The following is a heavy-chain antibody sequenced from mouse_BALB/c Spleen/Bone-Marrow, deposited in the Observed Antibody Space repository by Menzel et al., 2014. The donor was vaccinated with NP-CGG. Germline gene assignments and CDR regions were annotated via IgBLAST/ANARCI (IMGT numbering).Heavy chain of an antibody. V-gene: IGHV3-5*02. CDR2: IYYSGTI. CDR1: GISITTGNYR. D-gene: IGHD2-2*01. CDR3: ARGYDYFDY. J-gene: IGHJ2*01. Sequence: EVMLVESGPGLVKPSQTVSLTCTVTGISITTGNYRWSWIRQFPGNKLEWIGYIYYSGTITYNPSLTSRTTITRDTSKNQFCLEMNSLTAEDTATYYCARGYDYFDYWGQGTTLTVSS.